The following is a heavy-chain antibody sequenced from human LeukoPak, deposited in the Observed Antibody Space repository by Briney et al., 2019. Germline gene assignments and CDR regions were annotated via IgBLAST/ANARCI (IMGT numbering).Heavy chain of an antibody. CDR2: ISSDGSIT. Sequence: GGSLRLSCEASGFTFSRYWMHWVRQAPGKGLVWVSRISSDGSITTYADSVRGRFTISRDNAKNTLYLQMNSLRAEDTAVYYCARPYDSSDYYAFDIWGQGTMVTVSS. CDR3: ARPYDSSDYYAFDI. D-gene: IGHD3-22*01. J-gene: IGHJ3*02. V-gene: IGHV3-74*01. CDR1: GFTFSRYW.